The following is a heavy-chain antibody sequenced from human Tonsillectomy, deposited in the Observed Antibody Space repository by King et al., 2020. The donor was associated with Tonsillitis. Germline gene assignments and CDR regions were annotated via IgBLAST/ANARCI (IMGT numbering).Heavy chain of an antibody. Sequence: VQLVESGGGVVQPGRSLRLSCAASGFMFSAFGMHWVRQAPGKGLEWVAVIWYDGENKFYADSVKGRFTISRDNSKKSLNLQMNSLRAEDTAVYYCVRGSQTALASRFDFWGQGTLVTVSS. CDR3: VRGSQTALASRFDF. D-gene: IGHD5-18*01. V-gene: IGHV3-33*01. CDR2: IWYDGENK. J-gene: IGHJ4*02. CDR1: GFMFSAFG.